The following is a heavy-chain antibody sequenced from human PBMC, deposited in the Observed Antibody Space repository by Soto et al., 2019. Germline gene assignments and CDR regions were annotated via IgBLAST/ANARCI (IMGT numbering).Heavy chain of an antibody. V-gene: IGHV4-30-2*01. CDR2: IYASGST. D-gene: IGHD3-10*01. CDR3: ARDIGRSPYIYFNP. CDR1: GGSISSVGSS. Sequence: PSETLSLTCAVSGGSISSVGSSWSGIRKPPGRGLEWIGYIYASGSTYYNRLLSSRVTISIDRSKNQFSLMLASVTAADTAVYFCARDIGRSPYIYFNPWGQGTLVTAPQ. J-gene: IGHJ5*02.